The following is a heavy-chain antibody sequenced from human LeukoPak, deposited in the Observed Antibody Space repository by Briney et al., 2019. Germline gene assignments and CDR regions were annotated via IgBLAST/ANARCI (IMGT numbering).Heavy chain of an antibody. CDR1: GGSS. CDR2: VNHSGAT. J-gene: IGHJ4*02. V-gene: IGHV4-34*01. D-gene: IGHD3-22*01. Sequence: SETLSLTCDVYGGSSWSWIRQPPGKELEWIGEVNHSGATNIKSSLKSRVTISLDTSKNQFSLRLRSVAAADTAMYYCARVERSFFYDSRGSGYSYYFDSWGQGSLVTVSS. CDR3: ARVERSFFYDSRGSGYSYYFDS.